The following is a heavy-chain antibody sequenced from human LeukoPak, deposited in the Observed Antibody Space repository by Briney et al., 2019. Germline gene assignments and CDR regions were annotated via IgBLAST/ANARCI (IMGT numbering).Heavy chain of an antibody. J-gene: IGHJ6*02. CDR1: GYTFTSYD. D-gene: IGHD3-3*01. CDR2: MNPNSGNT. Sequence: GASVKVSCKASGYTFTSYDINWVRQATGQGLEWMGWMNPNSGNTGYAQEFQGRVTMTRNTSISTAYMELSSLRSEDTAVYYCARVFDFWSGYYRGYYGMDVWGQGTTVTVSS. CDR3: ARVFDFWSGYYRGYYGMDV. V-gene: IGHV1-8*01.